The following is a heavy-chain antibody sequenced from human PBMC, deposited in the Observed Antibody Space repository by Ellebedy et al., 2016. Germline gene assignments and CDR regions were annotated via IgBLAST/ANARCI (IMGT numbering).Heavy chain of an antibody. V-gene: IGHV4-4*02. J-gene: IGHJ6*02. CDR2: IYHSGNT. CDR3: ARSGYRYGYRPYYYYGMDV. D-gene: IGHD5-18*01. Sequence: SETLSLTCAVSGDSISSRNWWSWIRQPPGKGLEWTGNIYHSGNTNYTPSLKSRVTISVDKSKNQFSLKLSSVTAADTAVYYCARSGYRYGYRPYYYYGMDVWGQGTTVTVSS. CDR1: GDSISSRNW.